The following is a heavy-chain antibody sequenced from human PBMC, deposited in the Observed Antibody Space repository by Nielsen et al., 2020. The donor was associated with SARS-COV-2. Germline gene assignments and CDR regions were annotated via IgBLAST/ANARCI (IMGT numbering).Heavy chain of an antibody. D-gene: IGHD2-2*01. CDR3: ARDLAYCSSTSCKPPYYYGMDV. CDR1: GYTFTGYY. CDR2: INPSSGVT. Sequence: ASVKVSCKASGYTFTGYYMHWVRQAPGQGLEWMGRINPSSGVTNYAQKFQGRVTMTRDTSISTAYMELSGLTSDDTAVYYCARDLAYCSSTSCKPPYYYGMDVWGQGTTVTVSS. V-gene: IGHV1-2*06. J-gene: IGHJ6*02.